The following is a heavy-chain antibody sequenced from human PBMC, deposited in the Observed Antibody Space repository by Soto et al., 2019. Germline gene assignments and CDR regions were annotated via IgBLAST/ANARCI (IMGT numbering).Heavy chain of an antibody. CDR3: ARVGLRFLEWLLYEANWFDP. CDR1: GYTFTSYG. Sequence: ASVKVSCKASGYTFTSYGISWVRQAPGQGLEWMGWISAYNGNTNYAQKLQGRVTMTTDTSTSTAYMELRSLRSDDTAVYYCARVGLRFLEWLLYEANWFDPWGQGTLVTVSS. CDR2: ISAYNGNT. V-gene: IGHV1-18*01. D-gene: IGHD3-3*01. J-gene: IGHJ5*02.